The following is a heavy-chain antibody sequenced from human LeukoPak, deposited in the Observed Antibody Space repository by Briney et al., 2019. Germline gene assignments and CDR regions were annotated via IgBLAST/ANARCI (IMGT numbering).Heavy chain of an antibody. J-gene: IGHJ4*02. V-gene: IGHV3-15*01. CDR1: GFTFSNAW. CDR2: IKGKSDGGTT. Sequence: GSLRLSCAASGFTFSNAWMSWVRQAPGKGLEWVGGIKGKSDGGTTDYAAPVKGRFTISRDYSKNTLYLQMNSLKTEHTAVYYCTLFWSGYYRVSRPSTRNDYWGQGTLVTVSS. D-gene: IGHD3-3*01. CDR3: TLFWSGYYRVSRPSTRNDY.